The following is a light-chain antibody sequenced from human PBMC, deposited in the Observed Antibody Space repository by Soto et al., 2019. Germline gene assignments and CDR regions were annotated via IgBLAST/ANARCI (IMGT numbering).Light chain of an antibody. V-gene: IGKV3-20*01. CDR3: HQYCSSPQT. Sequence: EIVLTQSPGTLSLSPGERATLSCRASQSVDSNYFAWYQHKPGQAPRLLIYGASSRATGIPDRFSGGGSGTDFTLTISRLEPEDFVVYYCHQYCSSPQTFGQGTKLEIK. CDR1: QSVDSNY. CDR2: GAS. J-gene: IGKJ2*01.